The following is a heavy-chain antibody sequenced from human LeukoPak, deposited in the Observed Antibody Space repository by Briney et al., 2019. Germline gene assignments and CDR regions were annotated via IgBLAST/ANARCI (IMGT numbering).Heavy chain of an antibody. D-gene: IGHD6-19*01. CDR3: ASIYSSGWYLHFDY. CDR2: IYYSGST. CDR1: GGSISSYY. Sequence: SETLSLTCTVSGGSISSYYWSWIRQPPGKGLEWIGYIYYSGSTNYNPSLKSRVTISVDTSKNQCSLKLSSVTAADTAVYYCASIYSSGWYLHFDYWGQGNLVTVSS. V-gene: IGHV4-59*01. J-gene: IGHJ4*02.